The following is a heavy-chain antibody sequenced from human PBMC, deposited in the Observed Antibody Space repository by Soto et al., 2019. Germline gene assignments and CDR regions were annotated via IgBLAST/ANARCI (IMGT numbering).Heavy chain of an antibody. V-gene: IGHV4-4*02. CDR1: GGSISSSYW. D-gene: IGHD1-26*01. CDR3: ARDQGELQYYFDY. CDR2: IYHSGST. Sequence: KPSETLSLTCAVSGGSISSSYWWSWVRQPPGKGLEWIGEIYHSGSTNYNPSLKSRVTISVDKSKNQFSLKLSSVTAADTAVYYCARDQGELQYYFDYWGQGTLVTVSS. J-gene: IGHJ4*02.